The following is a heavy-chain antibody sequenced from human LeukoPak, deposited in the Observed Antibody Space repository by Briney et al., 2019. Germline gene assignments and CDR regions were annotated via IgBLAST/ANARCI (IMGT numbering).Heavy chain of an antibody. D-gene: IGHD6-19*01. J-gene: IGHJ4*02. V-gene: IGHV4-59*12. CDR3: ARDLKTSGWYGDFDY. CDR1: GGTISSYY. Sequence: SETLSLICTVSGGTISSYYWNWIRQPPGKGLEWIGYIHDSGSTKYNPSLKSRVTISVDTSKNQFSLKLSSVTAADTAVYYCARDLKTSGWYGDFDYWGQGTLVTVSS. CDR2: IHDSGST.